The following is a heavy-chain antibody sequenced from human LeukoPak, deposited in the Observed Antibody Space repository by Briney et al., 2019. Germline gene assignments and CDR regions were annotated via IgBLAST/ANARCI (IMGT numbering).Heavy chain of an antibody. V-gene: IGHV4-34*01. Sequence: RTSETLSLTCAVYGGSFSGYYWSWIRQPPGKGLEWIGEINHSGSTNYNPSLKSRVTISVDTSKNQFSLKLSSVTAADTAVYYCARRSWYGSWFDLWGQGTLVTVSS. CDR1: GGSFSGYY. D-gene: IGHD6-13*01. CDR3: ARRSWYGSWFDL. J-gene: IGHJ5*02. CDR2: INHSGST.